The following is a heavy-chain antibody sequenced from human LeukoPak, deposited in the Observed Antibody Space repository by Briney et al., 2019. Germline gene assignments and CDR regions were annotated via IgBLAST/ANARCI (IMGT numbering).Heavy chain of an antibody. V-gene: IGHV3-15*01. J-gene: IGHJ4*02. CDR3: ITGIRSGYYDY. Sequence: GGSLRLSCAASGFTFSHAWMSWVRQAPGKGLEWVGRIISKTEDGTTDYAAPVKGRFTISRDDSKNTLYLQMNSLKTEDTAVYHCITGIRSGYYDYWGQGTLVTVSS. D-gene: IGHD3-22*01. CDR1: GFTFSHAW. CDR2: IISKTEDGTT.